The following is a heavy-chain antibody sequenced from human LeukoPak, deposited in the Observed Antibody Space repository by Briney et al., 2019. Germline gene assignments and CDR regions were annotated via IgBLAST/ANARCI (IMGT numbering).Heavy chain of an antibody. Sequence: ASVKVSCKASGYTFTGYYMHWVRQAPGQGLEWMGWINPNSGGTNYAQKFQGRVTMTRDTSISTAYMELSRLRSDDTAVYYCARDRGGATTGLSDNWFDPWGQGTLVTVSS. D-gene: IGHD1-26*01. CDR1: GYTFTGYY. CDR2: INPNSGGT. CDR3: ARDRGGATTGLSDNWFDP. V-gene: IGHV1-2*02. J-gene: IGHJ5*02.